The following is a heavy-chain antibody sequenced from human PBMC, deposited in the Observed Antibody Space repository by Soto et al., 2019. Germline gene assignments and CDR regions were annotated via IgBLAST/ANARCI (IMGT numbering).Heavy chain of an antibody. J-gene: IGHJ6*02. D-gene: IGHD2-15*01. CDR2: INGFNGNT. V-gene: IGHV1-3*01. CDR3: ASTRYCSGGSCYFGHSYYGMDX. Sequence: WASLKVSCKASGYTFTSYAMHWVRQAPGQRLEWMGWINGFNGNTKYSQKFKGRVRITRDTSASTAYMELSSLRSEDTAVYYCASTRYCSGGSCYFGHSYYGMDXWGQGTTVTVS. CDR1: GYTFTSYA.